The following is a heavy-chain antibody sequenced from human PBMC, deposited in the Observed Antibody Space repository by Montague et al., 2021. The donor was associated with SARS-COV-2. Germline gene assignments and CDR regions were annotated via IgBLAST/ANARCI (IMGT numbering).Heavy chain of an antibody. CDR1: GGSISSGSYY. CDR3: ARAHSGSWAHLDN. J-gene: IGHJ4*02. CDR2: LYTSGTT. V-gene: IGHV4-61*02. D-gene: IGHD5-12*01. Sequence: TLSLTCTVSGGSISSGSYYWSWIRQPAGKGLEWIGRLYTSGTTDYSFSLKSRVTISVDMSKNQFSLKLTSVTAADTAVYYCARAHSGSWAHLDNWGQGSLVTVSS.